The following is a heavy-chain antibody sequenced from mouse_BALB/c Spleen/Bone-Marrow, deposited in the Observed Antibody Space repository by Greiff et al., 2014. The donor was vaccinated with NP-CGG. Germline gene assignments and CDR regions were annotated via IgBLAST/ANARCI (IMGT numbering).Heavy chain of an antibody. J-gene: IGHJ4*01. CDR2: ISSGSSTI. Sequence: EVHLVESGGGLVQPGGSRKHSCAASGFTFSSFGMHWVRQAPEKGLEWVAYISSGSSTIYYADTVKGRFTISRDNPKNTLFLQMTSLRSEDTAMYYCARYGYYDAMDYWGQGTSVTVSS. CDR3: ARYGYYDAMDY. D-gene: IGHD2-2*01. V-gene: IGHV5-17*02. CDR1: GFTFSSFG.